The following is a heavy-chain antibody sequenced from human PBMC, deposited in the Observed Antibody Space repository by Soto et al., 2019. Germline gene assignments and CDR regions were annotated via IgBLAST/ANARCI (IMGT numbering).Heavy chain of an antibody. D-gene: IGHD5-12*01. CDR2: ISSSSSYT. CDR1: GFTFSAYY. Sequence: QVQLVESGGGLVKPGGSLRLSCVASGFTFSAYYMSWIRQAPGKGLEWVSYISSSSSYTNYADSVKGRFTLSRDNAKNSLYLQMNSLRAEDTAVYYCARDHHRYSGYDYVDYWGQGTLVTVSS. CDR3: ARDHHRYSGYDYVDY. V-gene: IGHV3-11*05. J-gene: IGHJ4*02.